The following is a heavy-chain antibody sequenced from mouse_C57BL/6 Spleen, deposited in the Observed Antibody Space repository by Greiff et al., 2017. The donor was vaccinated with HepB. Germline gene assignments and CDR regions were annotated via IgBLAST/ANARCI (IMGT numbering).Heavy chain of an antibody. CDR3: ARERITTVVANFDY. CDR2: INPSNGGT. Sequence: QVQLQQPGTELVKPGASVKLSCKASGYTFTSYWMHWVKQRPGPGLEWIGNINPSNGGTNYNEKFKSKATLTVDKSSSTAYMQLSSLTSEDSAVYYCARERITTVVANFDYWGQGTTLTVSS. V-gene: IGHV1-53*01. D-gene: IGHD1-1*01. CDR1: GYTFTSYW. J-gene: IGHJ2*01.